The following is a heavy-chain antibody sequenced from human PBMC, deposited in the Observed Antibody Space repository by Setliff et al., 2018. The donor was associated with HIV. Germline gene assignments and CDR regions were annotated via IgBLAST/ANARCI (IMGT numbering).Heavy chain of an antibody. V-gene: IGHV4-4*02. J-gene: IGHJ1*01. D-gene: IGHD3-22*01. Sequence: SETLSLTCAVSGGSISSNWWSWVRQSPGKGLEWIGEIYHSGSTHYNPSLQSRVTISVDTSKKQFSLKLTSVTAADTAVYYCARGRQWFRPQYFEHWGQGTLVTVSS. CDR1: GGSISSNW. CDR2: IYHSGST. CDR3: ARGRQWFRPQYFEH.